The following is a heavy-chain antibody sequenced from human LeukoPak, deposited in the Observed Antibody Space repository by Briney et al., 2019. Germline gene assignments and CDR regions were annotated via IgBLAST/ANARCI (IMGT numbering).Heavy chain of an antibody. D-gene: IGHD3-9*01. CDR2: IYTSGST. V-gene: IGHV4-61*02. Sequence: TSETLSLTCTVSGGSSSSGDYYWSWIRQPAGKGLEWIGRIYTSGSTVYSPSLKSRVTISVDTSKNQFSLKLSSVTAADTAVYYCARDRPYDILTGYDAFDIWGQGTMVTVSS. CDR3: ARDRPYDILTGYDAFDI. CDR1: GGSSSSGDYY. J-gene: IGHJ3*02.